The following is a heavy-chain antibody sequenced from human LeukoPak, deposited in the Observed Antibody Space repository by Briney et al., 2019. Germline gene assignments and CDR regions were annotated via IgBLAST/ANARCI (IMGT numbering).Heavy chain of an antibody. Sequence: GGSLRLSCAAPGFTVSANYMSWVRQAPGKGLEWISLIYSGGDTYYPDSVRGRFTISRDNSKNTLYLQMNSLRADDTAVYYCARGPPACSTNCYGYLDYWGQGALVTVSS. CDR3: ARGPPACSTNCYGYLDY. V-gene: IGHV3-53*01. CDR2: IYSGGDT. J-gene: IGHJ4*02. CDR1: GFTVSANY. D-gene: IGHD2-2*01.